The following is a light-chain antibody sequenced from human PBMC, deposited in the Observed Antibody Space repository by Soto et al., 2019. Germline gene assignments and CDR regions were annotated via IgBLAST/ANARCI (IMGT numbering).Light chain of an antibody. CDR3: QQYNNWPPA. CDR2: GAS. Sequence: EIVITQSPATRSVSPGERAALSCRASQSVSSNLALYQQKPGQAPRLLIYGASTRATGIPARFSGSGSGTEFTLTISSLQSEDFAVYYCQQYNNWPPAFGQGTKVDIK. V-gene: IGKV3-15*01. J-gene: IGKJ1*01. CDR1: QSVSSN.